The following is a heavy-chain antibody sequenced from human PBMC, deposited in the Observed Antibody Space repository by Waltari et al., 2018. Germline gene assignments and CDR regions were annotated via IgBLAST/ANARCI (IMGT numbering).Heavy chain of an antibody. J-gene: IGHJ4*02. CDR3: ARDRTTRAARPGDY. V-gene: IGHV1-2*02. Sequence: QVLLVQSGSEVKKPGASVKVSCKASGYIFTNYYLHWVRQAPGQGPEWKGWVNPETGNANYAPNFRGRVTMTWDASINTAFMDLSGLKSDDTAVYYCARDRTTRAARPGDYWGQGTLVTVSS. CDR2: VNPETGNA. D-gene: IGHD6-6*01. CDR1: GYIFTNYY.